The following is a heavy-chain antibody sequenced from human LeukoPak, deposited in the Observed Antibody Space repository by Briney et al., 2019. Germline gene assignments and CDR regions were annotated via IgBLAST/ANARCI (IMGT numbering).Heavy chain of an antibody. CDR3: AREMRELLLGHQARIGFDY. Sequence: SETLSLTCAVSGGSFSGFRWHWIRQPPGKGPEWIGEINHSGSTNYNPSLKSRVTISVDTSKNQFSLKLSSVTAADTAVYYCAREMRELLLGHQARIGFDYWGQGTLVTVSS. V-gene: IGHV4-34*01. CDR1: GGSFSGFR. CDR2: INHSGST. J-gene: IGHJ4*02. D-gene: IGHD1-26*01.